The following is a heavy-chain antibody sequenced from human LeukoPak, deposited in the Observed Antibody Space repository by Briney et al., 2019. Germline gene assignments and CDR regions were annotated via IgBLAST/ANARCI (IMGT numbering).Heavy chain of an antibody. CDR2: ISGSGGRT. Sequence: GESLRLSCAASGFTFSSYGMSWVRQAPGKGLEWVSAISGSGGRTYYADSVKGRFTISRDNSKNTLYLQMNSLRAEDTAVYYCAKETTMIFLAFDYWGRGTLVTVSS. CDR3: AKETTMIFLAFDY. D-gene: IGHD3-22*01. V-gene: IGHV3-23*01. J-gene: IGHJ4*02. CDR1: GFTFSSYG.